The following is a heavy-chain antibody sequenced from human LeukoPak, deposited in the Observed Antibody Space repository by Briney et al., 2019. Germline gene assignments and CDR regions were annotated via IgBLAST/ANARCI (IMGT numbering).Heavy chain of an antibody. CDR1: GFTFSTYG. CDR3: AKDLR. CDR2: IWYDGSNK. Sequence: PGRSLRLSCAASGFTFSTYGMHWVRQAPGKGLEWVALIWYDGSNKYYADSVKGRFTISRDNSKNTLYLQLNSLRAEDTAVYYCAKDLRWGQGTLVTVSS. V-gene: IGHV3-33*06. J-gene: IGHJ4*02.